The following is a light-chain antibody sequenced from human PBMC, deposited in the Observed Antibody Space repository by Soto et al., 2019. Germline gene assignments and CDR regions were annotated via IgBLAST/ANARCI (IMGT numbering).Light chain of an antibody. J-gene: IGLJ1*01. CDR3: SSYTSSSTRV. V-gene: IGLV2-14*01. CDR2: XXX. Sequence: QSALTQPASVSGSPGQSITISCTGTSXDVGGYKYVSWYQQHPGEAPKLMIYXXXXXPXXVSNRFSGSKSGNTASLTISGLQAEDEADYYCSSYTSSSTRVFGTGTKVTVL. CDR1: SXDVGGYKY.